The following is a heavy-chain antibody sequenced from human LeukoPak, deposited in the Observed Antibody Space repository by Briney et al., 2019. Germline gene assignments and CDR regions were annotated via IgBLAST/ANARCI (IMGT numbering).Heavy chain of an antibody. V-gene: IGHV3-23*01. CDR1: GFTFSIYA. CDR2: ITSRDGTT. Sequence: AGESLRLSCAASGFTFSIYAMSWVRQTPGKGLEWVSSITSRDGTTYYTDSVKGRFTISRDNSENTLYLQMNSLRAEDTAIYYCVRDRPNYYDSSGHYYRRNGDHWGQGTLVTVSS. D-gene: IGHD3-22*01. CDR3: VRDRPNYYDSSGHYYRRNGDH. J-gene: IGHJ5*02.